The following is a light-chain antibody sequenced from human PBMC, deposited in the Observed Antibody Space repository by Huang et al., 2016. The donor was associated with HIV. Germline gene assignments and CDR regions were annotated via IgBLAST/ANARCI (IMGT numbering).Light chain of an antibody. CDR2: GAS. V-gene: IGKV3-15*01. Sequence: EIVMTQSPATLSVSPGGRATFSCRASQSVSSNFAWYQQKPGQAPRLLLYGASTRAAGIPARFSGSGSGTEFTLTISSLQSEDFAVYHCQQYNNWPRTFGQGTKVEIK. J-gene: IGKJ1*01. CDR3: QQYNNWPRT. CDR1: QSVSSN.